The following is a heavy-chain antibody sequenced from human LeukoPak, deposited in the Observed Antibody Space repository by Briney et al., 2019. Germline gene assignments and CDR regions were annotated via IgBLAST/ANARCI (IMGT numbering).Heavy chain of an antibody. CDR2: INWNGGST. CDR1: GFTFDDYG. J-gene: IGHJ4*02. D-gene: IGHD3-10*01. Sequence: GGSLRLSCAASGFTFDDYGMRWVRQAPGKGLGWVSVINWNGGSTGYADSVKGRFTISRDNAKNSLYLQMNSLRAEDTALYYCARVSYYYGSGSYRPTAVYYFDYWGQGTLVTVSS. V-gene: IGHV3-20*04. CDR3: ARVSYYYGSGSYRPTAVYYFDY.